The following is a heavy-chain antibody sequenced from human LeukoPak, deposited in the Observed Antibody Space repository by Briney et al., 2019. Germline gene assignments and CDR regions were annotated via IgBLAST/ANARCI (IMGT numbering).Heavy chain of an antibody. CDR1: GFTFTSSS. D-gene: IGHD1-7*01. CDR2: IVVGSGNT. J-gene: IGHJ3*02. V-gene: IGHV1-58*01. Sequence: ASVKVSCKASGFTFTSSSVQWVRQARGQPLEWIGWIVVGSGNTHYAQKFQGKVTFTRDMSTNTAYMELSSLRSEDTAVYYCATGDWNYRHAFDIWGQGTMVTVSS. CDR3: ATGDWNYRHAFDI.